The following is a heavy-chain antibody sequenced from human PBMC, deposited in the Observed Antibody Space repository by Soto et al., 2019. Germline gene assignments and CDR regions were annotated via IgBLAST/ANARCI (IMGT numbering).Heavy chain of an antibody. CDR3: AKALGNYFDY. Sequence: GGSLRLSCAACGFTFCSYAMSWVRQAPGKGLEWVSAISGSGGSTYYADSVKGRFTISRDNSKNTLYLQMNSLRAEDTAVYYSAKALGNYFDYWGQGTLVTVSS. CDR2: ISGSGGST. D-gene: IGHD1-26*01. V-gene: IGHV3-23*01. J-gene: IGHJ4*02. CDR1: GFTFCSYA.